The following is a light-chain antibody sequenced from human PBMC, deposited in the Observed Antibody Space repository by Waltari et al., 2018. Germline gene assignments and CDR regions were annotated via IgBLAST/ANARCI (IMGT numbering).Light chain of an antibody. CDR3: QQYENFPWT. Sequence: DIQMTQSPSSLSASVGDRVTITCQASQDITNYLNWYQQRPGKAPKLRIYDASNLETGVPSRFSGSGSGTDFTFTISSLQPEDVATYYCQQYENFPWTFGQGTKVEVK. CDR1: QDITNY. V-gene: IGKV1-33*01. J-gene: IGKJ1*01. CDR2: DAS.